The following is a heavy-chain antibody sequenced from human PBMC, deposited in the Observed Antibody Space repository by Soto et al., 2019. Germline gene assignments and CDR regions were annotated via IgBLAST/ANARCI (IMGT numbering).Heavy chain of an antibody. CDR1: GGSVNSGSYY. Sequence: SETLSLTCTVSGGSVNSGSYYWSWIRQPPGKGLEWVGHIYYSGSATYNPSLQSRVTILVDTSKDQFSLKLTSVTAADTAVYYCARDSYFDLKRGGYYYYAMDVWGQGTTVTVS. CDR2: IYYSGSA. J-gene: IGHJ6*02. D-gene: IGHD3-10*01. V-gene: IGHV4-61*01. CDR3: ARDSYFDLKRGGYYYYAMDV.